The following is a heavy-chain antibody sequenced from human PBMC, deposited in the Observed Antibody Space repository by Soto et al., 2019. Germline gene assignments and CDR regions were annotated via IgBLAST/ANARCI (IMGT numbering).Heavy chain of an antibody. J-gene: IGHJ5*02. CDR3: AREKMVDSFGLGPFDL. D-gene: IGHD3-16*01. CDR2: ISGYNGNT. V-gene: IGHV1-18*04. CDR1: GYTFTSYG. Sequence: QVQMVQSGAEVKKPGASVKVSCKASGYTFTSYGISWVRQAPGQGLEWMGWISGYNGNTKYAQKVQGRVTLTTDTSTSKAYMGLRILSFDDTALYYCAREKMVDSFGLGPFDLWGQGPAVTVPP.